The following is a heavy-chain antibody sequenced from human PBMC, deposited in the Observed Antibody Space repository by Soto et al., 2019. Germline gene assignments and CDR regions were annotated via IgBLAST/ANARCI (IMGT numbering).Heavy chain of an antibody. J-gene: IGHJ3*02. CDR3: AGEGRNDFDI. CDR1: GGSISSSSYY. V-gene: IGHV4-39*02. Sequence: SETLSLTCTVSGGSISSSSYYWGWIRQPPGKGLEWIGSIYYSGSTYYNPSLKSRVTISVDTSKNQFSLKLSSVTAADTAVYYCAGEGRNDFDIWGQGTMATVSS. CDR2: IYYSGST.